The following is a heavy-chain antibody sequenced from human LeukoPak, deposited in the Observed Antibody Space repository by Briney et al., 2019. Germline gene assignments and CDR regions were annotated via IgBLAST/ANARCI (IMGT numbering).Heavy chain of an antibody. CDR3: ARGLTGYYADAFDI. Sequence: GRSLRLSCAASGFTFSSYGMHWVRQAPGKGLEWVVVIWYDGSNKYYADSVKGRFTISRDNSKNTLYLQMNSLRAEDTAVYYCARGLTGYYADAFDIWGQGTMVTVSS. D-gene: IGHD3-9*01. CDR2: IWYDGSNK. V-gene: IGHV3-33*01. CDR1: GFTFSSYG. J-gene: IGHJ3*02.